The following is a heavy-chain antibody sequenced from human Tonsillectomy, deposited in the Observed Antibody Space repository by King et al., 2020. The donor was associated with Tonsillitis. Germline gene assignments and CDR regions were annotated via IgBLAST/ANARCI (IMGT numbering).Heavy chain of an antibody. CDR1: GGSLSGGDYY. D-gene: IGHD2-15*01. Sequence: VQLQESGPGLLKPSQTLSLTCTVSGGSLSGGDYYWSWIRQHPGKGLEGIGYIYHSGSTFYNPTLKSRLTMSVDTSENQFSLKLSSVTAADTAVYYCGRYEGGVFDPWGQGTLVTVSS. J-gene: IGHJ5*02. CDR3: GRYEGGVFDP. CDR2: IYHSGST. V-gene: IGHV4-31*03.